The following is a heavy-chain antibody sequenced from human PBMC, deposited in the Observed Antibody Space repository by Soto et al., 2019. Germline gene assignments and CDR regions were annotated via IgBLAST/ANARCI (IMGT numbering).Heavy chain of an antibody. D-gene: IGHD3-16*02. CDR3: ARDLGYYDYVWGSYRPHYYGMDV. J-gene: IGHJ6*02. V-gene: IGHV4-31*03. CDR2: IYYSGST. CDR1: GGSISSGGYY. Sequence: SETLSLTCNVSGGSISSGGYYWSRIRPHPGKGLEWIGYIYYSGSTYYNPSLKSRVTISVDTSKNQFSLKLSSVTAADTAVYYCARDLGYYDYVWGSYRPHYYGMDVWGQGTTVTVSS.